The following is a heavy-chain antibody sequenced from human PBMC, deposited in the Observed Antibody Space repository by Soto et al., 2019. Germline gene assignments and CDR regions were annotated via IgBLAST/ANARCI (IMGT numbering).Heavy chain of an antibody. CDR3: ARDPASSSWISGYYYGXDV. CDR2: IYHSGST. V-gene: IGHV4-30-2*01. CDR1: GGSISSGGYS. Sequence: SETLSLTCAVSGGSISSGGYSWSWIRQPPGKGLEWIGYIYHSGSTYYNPSLKSRVTISVDRSKNQFSLKLSSVTAADTAVYYCARDPASSSWISGYYYGXDVWGQGTTVTVSS. D-gene: IGHD6-13*01. J-gene: IGHJ6*02.